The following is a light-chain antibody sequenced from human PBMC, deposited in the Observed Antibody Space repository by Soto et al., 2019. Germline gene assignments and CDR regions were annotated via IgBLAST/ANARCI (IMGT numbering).Light chain of an antibody. CDR3: QQRSNWPGT. CDR2: DAS. Sequence: EIVLTQSPATLSLSPGERATLSCRASQSVNSYLAWYQQKPVQAPRLLIYDASNRATGIPARFSGSGSGTDFTLTISSLEPEDFAVYYCQQRSNWPGTFGPGTKVDIK. CDR1: QSVNSY. V-gene: IGKV3-11*01. J-gene: IGKJ3*01.